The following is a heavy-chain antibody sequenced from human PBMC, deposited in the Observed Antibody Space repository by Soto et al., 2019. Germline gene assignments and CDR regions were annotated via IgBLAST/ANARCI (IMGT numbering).Heavy chain of an antibody. CDR1: GFTFSRYG. CDR3: AREVRANLNDFGDYEWFDP. V-gene: IGHV3-30*03. J-gene: IGHJ5*02. Sequence: QVQLVESGGGVVQPGSSLRLSCAASGFTFSRYGMHWVRQSPGKGLEWVSFISYDGGKTDYVDSVRGRFTISRDNSNNILYLQMRSLRAEDTAVYFCAREVRANLNDFGDYEWFDPWGQGTLVTVSS. CDR2: ISYDGGKT. D-gene: IGHD4-17*01.